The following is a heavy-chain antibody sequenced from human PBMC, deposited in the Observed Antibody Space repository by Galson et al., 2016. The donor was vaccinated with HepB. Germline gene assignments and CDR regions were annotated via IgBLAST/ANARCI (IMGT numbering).Heavy chain of an antibody. V-gene: IGHV3-7*01. Sequence: SLRLSCAASGFTFANYWMSWVRQAPGKGLEWVANIKENGSEKDDVDAVKGRFTITRDNAKESVFLGMHNLRGEDTGIYFCARARGIFGVVITPGFDIWGQGTTVTVTS. CDR2: IKENGSEK. D-gene: IGHD3-3*01. CDR3: ARARGIFGVVITPGFDI. J-gene: IGHJ3*02. CDR1: GFTFANYW.